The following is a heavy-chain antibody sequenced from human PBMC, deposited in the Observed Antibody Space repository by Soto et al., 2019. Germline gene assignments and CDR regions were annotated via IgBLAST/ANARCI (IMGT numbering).Heavy chain of an antibody. CDR2: ISYDGSNK. CDR3: ARDPRDILTGPTSPY. V-gene: IGHV3-30-3*01. CDR1: GFTFSSYA. Sequence: PGGSLRLSCAASGFTFSSYAMHWVRQAPGKGLEWVAVISYDGSNKYYADSVKGRFTISRDNSKNTLYLQMNSLRAEDTAVYYCARDPRDILTGPTSPYWSQGTLVTVSS. J-gene: IGHJ4*02. D-gene: IGHD3-9*01.